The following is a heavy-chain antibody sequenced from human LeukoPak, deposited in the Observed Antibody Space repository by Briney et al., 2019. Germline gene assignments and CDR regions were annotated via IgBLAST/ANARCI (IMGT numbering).Heavy chain of an antibody. J-gene: IGHJ4*02. D-gene: IGHD6-19*01. CDR2: INQSGST. CDR3: ARSKAGSPVSLFLDY. V-gene: IGHV4-34*01. CDR1: GRSLSGHY. Sequence: SDTLSLTCAVYGRSLSGHYWSGIRHPPGKGLEWIGEINQSGSTNHNPSLKSRVTISVDTSKNQFSLKLSSVTAADTAVYYCARSKAGSPVSLFLDYWGQGTLVTVSS.